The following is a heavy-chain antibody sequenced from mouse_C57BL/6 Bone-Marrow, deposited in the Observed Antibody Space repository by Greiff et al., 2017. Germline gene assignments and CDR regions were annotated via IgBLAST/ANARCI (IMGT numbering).Heavy chain of an antibody. CDR1: GYTFTSYW. Sequence: VQLHQPGAELVKPGASVKLSCKASGYTFTSYWMQWVKQRPGQGLEWIGEIDPSDSYTNYNQKFKGKATLTVDTSSSTAYMQLSSLTSEDSAVYYCARSRTGTNYWGQGTTLTVSS. V-gene: IGHV1-50*01. CDR2: IDPSDSYT. CDR3: ARSRTGTNY. D-gene: IGHD4-1*01. J-gene: IGHJ2*01.